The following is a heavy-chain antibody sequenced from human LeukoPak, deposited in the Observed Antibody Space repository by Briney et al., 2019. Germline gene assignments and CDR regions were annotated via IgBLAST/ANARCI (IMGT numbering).Heavy chain of an antibody. CDR3: VTFAYYYDSSGYYFGKYYFDY. Sequence: GGSLRHSCAASGFTFSSYAMSWVRQAPGKGLEWVSAISGSGGSTYYADSVKGRFTISRDNTKNTLYLQMNSLIAEDMAVYYCVTFAYYYDSSGYYFGKYYFDYWGQGTLVTVSS. CDR1: GFTFSSYA. D-gene: IGHD3-22*01. CDR2: ISGSGGST. V-gene: IGHV3-23*01. J-gene: IGHJ4*02.